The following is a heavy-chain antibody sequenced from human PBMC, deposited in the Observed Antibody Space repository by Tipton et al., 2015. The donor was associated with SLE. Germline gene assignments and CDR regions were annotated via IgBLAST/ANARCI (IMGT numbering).Heavy chain of an antibody. Sequence: TLSLTCTVSGGSVTSGSYYWSWIRQSAGKGLEWIGQIYSTGSTFYNDSLRSRVTISLDSSKNQVSLRLTSVTAADTAVYYCARQPLCSPARCYRWSWFDPWGQGTLVTVSS. CDR3: ARQPLCSPARCYRWSWFDP. CDR1: GGSVTSGSYY. V-gene: IGHV4-61*09. D-gene: IGHD3-16*02. J-gene: IGHJ5*02. CDR2: IYSTGST.